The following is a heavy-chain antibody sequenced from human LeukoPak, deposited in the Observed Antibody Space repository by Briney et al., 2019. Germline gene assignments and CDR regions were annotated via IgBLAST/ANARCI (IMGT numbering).Heavy chain of an antibody. V-gene: IGHV4-61*01. CDR3: ARESKYSNHPGWGYYYYYMDV. J-gene: IGHJ6*03. Sequence: KPSETLSLTCTVSGGSISSSSYYWGWIRQPPGKGLEWIGYIYYSGSTNYNPSLKSRVTISVDTSKNQFSLKLSSVTAADTAVYYCARESKYSNHPGWGYYYYYMDVWGKGTTVTVSS. CDR1: GGSISSSSYY. CDR2: IYYSGST. D-gene: IGHD4-11*01.